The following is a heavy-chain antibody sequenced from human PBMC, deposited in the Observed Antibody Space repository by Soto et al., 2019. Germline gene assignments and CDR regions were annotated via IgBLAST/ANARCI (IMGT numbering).Heavy chain of an antibody. V-gene: IGHV4-39*01. D-gene: IGHD6-13*01. CDR2: IYHAGST. J-gene: IGHJ4*02. CDR3: TRRQLADI. Sequence: SETLSLTCAVSGDSISSSSYYWGWIRQPPGKGLEWIGSIYHAGSTFYNPSLKSRITISVDTSKNQFSLKLNSVTAADTAVYYCTRRQLADIWGRGTLVT. CDR1: GDSISSSSYY.